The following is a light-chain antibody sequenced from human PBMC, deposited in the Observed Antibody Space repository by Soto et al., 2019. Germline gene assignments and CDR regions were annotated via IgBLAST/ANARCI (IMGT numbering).Light chain of an antibody. J-gene: IGLJ2*01. V-gene: IGLV2-14*01. CDR3: SSYSSSSTSVV. CDR1: SSDVGGYNY. Sequence: QPVLTQPASVSGSPGQSITISCTGTSSDVGGYNYVSWYQQHPGKAPKLMIYDVSNRPSGVSNRFSGSKSGNTASLTISGLQAEDEAEFYCSSYSSSSTSVVFGGGTKLTVL. CDR2: DVS.